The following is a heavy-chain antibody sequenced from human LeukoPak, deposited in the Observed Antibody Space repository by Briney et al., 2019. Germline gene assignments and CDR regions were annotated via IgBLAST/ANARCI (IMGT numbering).Heavy chain of an antibody. CDR1: GGSFSRGSY. Sequence: SETLSLTCTVSGGSFSRGSYWSWIRQPAGKGLEWIGRIYTSGSTNYNPSLKSRATIPVDTSKNQFSLELSSVTAADTAVYYCARPRANYYDSSGYYYDAEYFQHWGQGTLVTVSS. CDR3: ARPRANYYDSSGYYYDAEYFQH. D-gene: IGHD3-22*01. CDR2: IYTSGST. J-gene: IGHJ1*01. V-gene: IGHV4-61*02.